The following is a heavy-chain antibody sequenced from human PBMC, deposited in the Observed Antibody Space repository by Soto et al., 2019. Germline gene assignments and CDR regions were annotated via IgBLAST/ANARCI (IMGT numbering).Heavy chain of an antibody. Sequence: ASVKVSCKASGYTFTSYGISWVRQAPGQGLEWMGWINPRTGGTNFAQKFEAWVTMTRDTSITTAYMELTSLRSNDTAVYYCARVNGDYPPRGMDVWGQGTTVTVSS. CDR3: ARVNGDYPPRGMDV. CDR2: INPRTGGT. D-gene: IGHD4-17*01. J-gene: IGHJ6*02. V-gene: IGHV1-2*04. CDR1: GYTFTSYG.